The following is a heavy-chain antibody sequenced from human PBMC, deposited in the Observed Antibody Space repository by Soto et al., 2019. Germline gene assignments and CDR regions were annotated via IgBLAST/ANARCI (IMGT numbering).Heavy chain of an antibody. CDR1: GLSLTSTGVG. CDR2: IYWDDDK. Sequence: QITLKESGPTLVKPTQTLTLTCTFSGLSLTSTGVGVGWIRQPPGKALEWLALIYWDDDKRYSQSLRSRLTITKDTSKNQVVLTVTNMDPVDAGTYYCASAWYSDQHYNGMGVWGQGTTVTVSS. CDR3: ASAWYSDQHYNGMGV. D-gene: IGHD6-13*01. J-gene: IGHJ6*02. V-gene: IGHV2-5*02.